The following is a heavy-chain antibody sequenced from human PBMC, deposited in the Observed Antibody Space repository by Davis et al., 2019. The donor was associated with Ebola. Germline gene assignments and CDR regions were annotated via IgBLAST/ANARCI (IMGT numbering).Heavy chain of an antibody. Sequence: ASVKVSCKASGYTFTSYDINWVRQATGQGLEWMGWINPNSGGTNYAQKFQGRVTMTRDTSISTAYMELSRLRSDDTAVYYCARVGTTVTTMDYWGQGTLVTVSS. CDR2: INPNSGGT. CDR3: ARVGTTVTTMDY. J-gene: IGHJ4*02. CDR1: GYTFTSYD. V-gene: IGHV1-2*02. D-gene: IGHD4-11*01.